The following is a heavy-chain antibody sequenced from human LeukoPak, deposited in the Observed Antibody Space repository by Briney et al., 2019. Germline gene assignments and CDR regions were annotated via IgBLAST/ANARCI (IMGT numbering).Heavy chain of an antibody. D-gene: IGHD6-13*01. J-gene: IGHJ5*02. V-gene: IGHV4-61*02. CDR3: ARDYGLELYSSSWDNWFDP. CDR1: GDSISSDDYY. Sequence: SQTLSLTCTVSGDSISSDDYYWSWIRQPAGKGLEWIGRIYTSGSTNYNPSLKSRVTMSVDTSKNQFSLKLSSVTAADTAVYYCARDYGLELYSSSWDNWFDPWGQGTLVTVSS. CDR2: IYTSGST.